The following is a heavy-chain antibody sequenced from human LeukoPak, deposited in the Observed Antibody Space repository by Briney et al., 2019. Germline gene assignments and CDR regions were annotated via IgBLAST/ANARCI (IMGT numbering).Heavy chain of an antibody. CDR3: ANLKDFEPDY. J-gene: IGHJ4*02. D-gene: IGHD1-14*01. V-gene: IGHV3-23*01. Sequence: QAGGSLRLSCAASRFTFSSYAMTWVRQAPGKGLGWVSGISGSGGSTYYADSVKGRFTISRDNSKNTLYLQMDSLRAEDTAVYYCANLKDFEPDYWGQGTLVTVSS. CDR1: RFTFSSYA. CDR2: ISGSGGST.